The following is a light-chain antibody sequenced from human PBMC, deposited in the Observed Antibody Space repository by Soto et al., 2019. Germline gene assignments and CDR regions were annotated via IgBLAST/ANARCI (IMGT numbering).Light chain of an antibody. CDR3: SSYAGSSNV. CDR2: EVN. J-gene: IGLJ1*01. CDR1: SRDVGGYNY. Sequence: QSALTQPPSASGSPGQSVAISCTGTSRDVGGYNYASWYQQHPGKAPKLMIYEVNKRPSGVPDRFSGSKSGNTASLTVSGLQAEDEADYYCSSYAGSSNVFGTGTKLTVL. V-gene: IGLV2-8*01.